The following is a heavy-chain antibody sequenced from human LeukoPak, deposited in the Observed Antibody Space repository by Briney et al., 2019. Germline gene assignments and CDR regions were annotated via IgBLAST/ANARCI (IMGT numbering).Heavy chain of an antibody. CDR2: VYFTGST. CDR1: SGSMKSYN. V-gene: IGHV4-59*13. D-gene: IGHD3-22*01. CDR3: ARGARSYFYDGYGYENDYHYMDT. Sequence: SETLSLTCSVSSGSMKSYNWWSWLRQSPGRGLEWIGYVYFTGSTTYNPSLRSRVTMSVDTSKNQFFLSLTSVTAADTAIYYCARGARSYFYDGYGYENDYHYMDTWGTGTTVTVSS. J-gene: IGHJ6*04.